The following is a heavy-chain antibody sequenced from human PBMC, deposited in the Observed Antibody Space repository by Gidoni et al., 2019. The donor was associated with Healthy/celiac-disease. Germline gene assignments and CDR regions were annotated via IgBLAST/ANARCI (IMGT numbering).Heavy chain of an antibody. D-gene: IGHD1-26*01. J-gene: IGHJ4*02. Sequence: QVQLVESGGGVVQPGRSLRLSYAASGFTFSSYGMHWVRQAPGQGLEWVAVISYDGSNKYYADSVKGRFTISRDNSKNTLYLQMNSLRAEDTAVYYCAKDYSGSYFDYWGQGTLVTVSS. CDR3: AKDYSGSYFDY. CDR1: GFTFSSYG. V-gene: IGHV3-30*18. CDR2: ISYDGSNK.